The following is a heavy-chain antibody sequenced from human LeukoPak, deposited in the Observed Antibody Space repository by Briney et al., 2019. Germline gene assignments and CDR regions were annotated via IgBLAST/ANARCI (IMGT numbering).Heavy chain of an antibody. D-gene: IGHD1-26*01. Sequence: PGGSLRLSCAASGITLGGYWMSWVRQASGKGLEWVANIKPDGSEENYVDSVKGRFTISRDNAKNSLSLQMNSLRADDTAVYYCVRDRGRASTDYWGQGTLVTVSS. CDR3: VRDRGRASTDY. J-gene: IGHJ4*02. CDR2: IKPDGSEE. V-gene: IGHV3-7*01. CDR1: GITLGGYW.